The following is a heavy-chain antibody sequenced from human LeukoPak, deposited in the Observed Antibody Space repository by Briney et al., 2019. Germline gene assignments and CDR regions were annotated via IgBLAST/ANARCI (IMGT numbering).Heavy chain of an antibody. V-gene: IGHV4-34*09. J-gene: IGHJ6*02. CDR3: VRDFPYCSSTSRSGMDV. CDR2: IYYSGST. CDR1: GVSFSGYY. D-gene: IGHD2-2*01. Sequence: SETLSLTCAVYGVSFSGYYWSWIRQPPGKGLEWIGYIYYSGSTYYNPSLKSRVTISVDTSKNQFSLKLSSVTAADTAVYYCVRDFPYCSSTSRSGMDVWGQGTTVTVSS.